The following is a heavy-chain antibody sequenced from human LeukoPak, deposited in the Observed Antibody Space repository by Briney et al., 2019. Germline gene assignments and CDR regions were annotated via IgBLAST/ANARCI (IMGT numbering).Heavy chain of an antibody. J-gene: IGHJ4*02. V-gene: IGHV4-59*08. Sequence: SETLSLTCTVSGGSIGSDYWTWIRQPPGKGLEYIGYIYYTGGTNYKPSLKSRVTISVDTSKNQFSLKLSSVTAADTAVYFCAKYGNSGWVIDNWGQGTLVTVSS. CDR2: IYYTGGT. D-gene: IGHD6-19*01. CDR3: AKYGNSGWVIDN. CDR1: GGSIGSDY.